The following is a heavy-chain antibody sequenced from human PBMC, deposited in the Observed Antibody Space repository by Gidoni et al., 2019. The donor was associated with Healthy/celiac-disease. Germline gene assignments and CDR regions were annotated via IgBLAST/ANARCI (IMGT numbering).Heavy chain of an antibody. Sequence: EVQLVESGGGLVQPGRSLRLSCAASGFTFDDYAMHWVRQAPGKGLEWVSGISWNSGSIGYADSVKGRFTISRDNAKNSLYLQMNSLRAEDTALYYCAKDSQIAAAGTPFDYWGQGTLVTVSS. V-gene: IGHV3-9*01. CDR1: GFTFDDYA. CDR3: AKDSQIAAAGTPFDY. J-gene: IGHJ4*02. CDR2: ISWNSGSI. D-gene: IGHD6-13*01.